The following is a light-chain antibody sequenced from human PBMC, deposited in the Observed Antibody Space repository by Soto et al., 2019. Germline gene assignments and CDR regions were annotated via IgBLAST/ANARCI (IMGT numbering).Light chain of an antibody. CDR3: ATWGDSLIGLV. V-gene: IGLV1-44*01. J-gene: IGLJ3*02. CDR1: NSDIGSNS. CDR2: NNN. Sequence: QSVLTQPPSASGTPGQRVTITCSGSNSDIGSNSVNWYQQLPGTAPKLLIYNNNQRPSGVPDRFSGSKSGTTASLAISGLQSDDEADYYCATWGDSLIGLVFGGGTKLTVL.